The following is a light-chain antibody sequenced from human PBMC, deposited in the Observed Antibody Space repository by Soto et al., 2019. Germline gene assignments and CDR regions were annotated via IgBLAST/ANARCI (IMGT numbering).Light chain of an antibody. CDR2: EVN. J-gene: IGLJ1*01. V-gene: IGLV2-14*02. CDR1: MSDVGIYNL. Sequence: QSVFTQPSAVSGSPGHSTTIPWTRTMSDVGIYNLVSWYQQHPGKAHKLMLFEVNHRPSGVSDRFSGYKSGNTASVSISGLKADDEAHSYCCSYTRSPYLFGSGTKLTVL. CDR3: CSYTRSPYL.